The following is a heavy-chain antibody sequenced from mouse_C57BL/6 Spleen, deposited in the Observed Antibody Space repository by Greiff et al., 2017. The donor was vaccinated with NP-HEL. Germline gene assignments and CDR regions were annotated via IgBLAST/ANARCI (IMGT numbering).Heavy chain of an antibody. CDR3: ARSGIGVYYGNYEGFAY. V-gene: IGHV3-6*01. CDR1: GYSITSGYY. D-gene: IGHD2-1*01. Sequence: EVKLQESGPGLVKPSQSLSLTCSVTGYSITSGYYWNWIRQFPGNKLEWMGYISYDGSNNYNPSLKNRISITRDTSKNQFFLKLNSVTTEDTATYYCARSGIGVYYGNYEGFAYWGQGTLVTVSA. CDR2: ISYDGSN. J-gene: IGHJ3*01.